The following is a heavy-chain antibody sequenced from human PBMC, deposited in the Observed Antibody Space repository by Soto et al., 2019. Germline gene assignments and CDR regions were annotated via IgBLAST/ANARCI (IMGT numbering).Heavy chain of an antibody. V-gene: IGHV4-31*03. CDR2: IYYSGST. CDR1: DGSISSGGYY. Sequence: SETLSLTCTVSDGSISSGGYYWRWIRQHPGKGLEWIGYIYYSGSTYYNPSLKSRVTISVDTSKNQFSLKLSSVTAADTPVYYCARATSYSSSWYPFDPWGQGTLVTVS. D-gene: IGHD6-13*01. CDR3: ARATSYSSSWYPFDP. J-gene: IGHJ5*02.